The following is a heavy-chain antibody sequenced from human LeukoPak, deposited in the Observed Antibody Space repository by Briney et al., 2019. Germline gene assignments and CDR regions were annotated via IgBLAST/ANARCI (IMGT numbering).Heavy chain of an antibody. CDR1: GFTVSSNY. V-gene: IGHV3-53*05. D-gene: IGHD5-24*01. Sequence: GGSLRLSCAASGFTVSSNYMSWVRQAPGKGLEWVSAISGSGGSTYYADSVKGRFTISRDNSKNTLYLQMNSLRAEDTAVYYCARPLVEMATPMRYWGQGTLVTVSS. CDR2: ISGSGGST. J-gene: IGHJ4*02. CDR3: ARPLVEMATPMRY.